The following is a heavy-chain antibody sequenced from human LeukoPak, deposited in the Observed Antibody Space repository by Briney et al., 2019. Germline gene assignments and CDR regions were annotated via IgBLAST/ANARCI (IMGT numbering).Heavy chain of an antibody. CDR3: AKDYGDFGDSSSYLDH. V-gene: IGHV3-30*02. CDR2: IRYDGSRK. J-gene: IGHJ4*02. D-gene: IGHD4-17*01. Sequence: GGSLGLSCAASGFSFSSFGMHWVRQAPGKGLEWVTSIRYDGSRKHYTDSVKGRFTISRDNSKNTLYLQMNSLRDEDTAVYYCAKDYGDFGDSSSYLDHWGQGTLVTVSS. CDR1: GFSFSSFG.